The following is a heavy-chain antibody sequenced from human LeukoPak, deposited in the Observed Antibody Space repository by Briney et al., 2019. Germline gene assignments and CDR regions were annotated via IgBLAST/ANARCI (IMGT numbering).Heavy chain of an antibody. D-gene: IGHD5-18*01. CDR1: GYPFNNYD. CDR3: ARCPYSFGFAPPDY. V-gene: IGHV1-8*01. CDR2: MNPHSGKT. Sequence: ASVKVSCKASGYPFNNYDINWVRQATGQGLEWMGWMNPHSGKTGYAQNFQGRVTMTRDTSISTAYMELSSLRSEDTAVYYCARCPYSFGFAPPDYWGQGTLVTVSS. J-gene: IGHJ4*02.